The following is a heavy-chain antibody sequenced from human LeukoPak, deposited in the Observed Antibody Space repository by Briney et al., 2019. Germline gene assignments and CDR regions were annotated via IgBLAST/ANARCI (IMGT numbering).Heavy chain of an antibody. J-gene: IGHJ4*02. CDR3: ARAYDFWSGYPPHYFDY. V-gene: IGHV4-34*01. CDR1: GGSFSGYY. D-gene: IGHD3-3*01. CDR2: INHSGST. Sequence: SEPLSLTCAVYGGSFSGYYWSWIRQPPGKGLEWIGEINHSGSTNYNPSLKSRVTISVDTSKNQFSLKLSSVTAADTAVYYCARAYDFWSGYPPHYFDYWGQGTLVTVSS.